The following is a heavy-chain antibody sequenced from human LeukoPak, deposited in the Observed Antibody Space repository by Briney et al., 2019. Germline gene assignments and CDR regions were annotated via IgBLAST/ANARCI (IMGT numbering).Heavy chain of an antibody. V-gene: IGHV3-66*02. CDR2: IYSGGST. J-gene: IGHJ4*02. CDR3: ARGAGYSSSWGFDY. D-gene: IGHD6-13*01. Sequence: GGSLRLSCAASGFTFSSYGMSWVRQAPGKGLEWVSVIYSGGSTYYADSVKGRFTISRDNSKNTLYLQMNSLRAEDTAVYYCARGAGYSSSWGFDYWGQGTLVTVSS. CDR1: GFTFSSYG.